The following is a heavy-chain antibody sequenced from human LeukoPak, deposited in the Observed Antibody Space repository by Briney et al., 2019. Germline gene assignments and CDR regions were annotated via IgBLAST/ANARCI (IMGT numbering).Heavy chain of an antibody. CDR2: ISSSSSYI. CDR3: ARGGQPKDIVVVVAAINDAFDI. CDR1: GFTFSSYA. Sequence: GGSLRLSCAASGFTFSSYAMSWVRQAPGKGLEWVSSISSSSSYIYYADSVKGRFTISRDNAKNSLYLQMNSLRAEDTAVYYCARGGQPKDIVVVVAAINDAFDIWGQGTMVTVSS. V-gene: IGHV3-21*01. D-gene: IGHD2-15*01. J-gene: IGHJ3*02.